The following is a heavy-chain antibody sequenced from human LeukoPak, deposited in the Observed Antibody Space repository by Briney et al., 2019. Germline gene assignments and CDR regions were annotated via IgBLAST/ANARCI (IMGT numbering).Heavy chain of an antibody. CDR3: ARYCSGASRYSGVDY. V-gene: IGHV3-23*01. CDR1: GFTFSSYA. D-gene: IGHD2-15*01. Sequence: GGSLRLSCATSGFTFSSYAMTWVHQAPGKGLEWVSTISGSGGNSYYADSVKGRFTISRDNSKNTLYLQINSLRADDTAVFYCARYCSGASRYSGVDYWGPGTLVTVSS. CDR2: ISGSGGNS. J-gene: IGHJ4*02.